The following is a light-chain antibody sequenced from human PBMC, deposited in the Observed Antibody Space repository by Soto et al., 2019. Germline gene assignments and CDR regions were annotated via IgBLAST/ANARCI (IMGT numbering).Light chain of an antibody. V-gene: IGKV3-15*01. Sequence: EIVLTQSPATLSVSPGERVTLSCRASQSVDINLAWYQQKPGQAPRLLIYGASTRATGIPARFSGSGSGTEFTLTISSLKSEDFAVYYCQQYNNWHSWTFGHGTKVDIK. J-gene: IGKJ1*01. CDR1: QSVDIN. CDR3: QQYNNWHSWT. CDR2: GAS.